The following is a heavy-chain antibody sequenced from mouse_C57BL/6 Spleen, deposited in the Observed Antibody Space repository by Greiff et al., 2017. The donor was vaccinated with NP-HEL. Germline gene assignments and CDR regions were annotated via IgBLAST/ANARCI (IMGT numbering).Heavy chain of an antibody. CDR1: GFTFSSYA. D-gene: IGHD1-1*01. CDR2: ISDGGSYT. J-gene: IGHJ3*01. Sequence: EVKLMESGGGLVKPGGSLKLSCAASGFTFSSYAMSWVRQTPEKRLEWVATISDGGSYTYYPDNVKGRFTISRDNAKNNRYLQMSHLKSEDTAMYYCARDEYYGSSYFAYWGQGTRVTVSA. CDR3: ARDEYYGSSYFAY. V-gene: IGHV5-4*01.